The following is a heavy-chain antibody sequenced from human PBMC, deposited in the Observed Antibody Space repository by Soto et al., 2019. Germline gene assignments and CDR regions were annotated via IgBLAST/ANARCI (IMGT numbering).Heavy chain of an antibody. V-gene: IGHV3-9*01. Sequence: GGSLRLSCAASGFTFDDYAMHWVRQAPGKGLEWVSGISWNSGSIGYADSVKGRFTISRDNAKNSLYLQMNSLRAEDTALYYCAKDTSRRYYYYYMDAWGKGTTVTVSS. D-gene: IGHD4-17*01. CDR2: ISWNSGSI. CDR3: AKDTSRRYYYYYMDA. CDR1: GFTFDDYA. J-gene: IGHJ6*03.